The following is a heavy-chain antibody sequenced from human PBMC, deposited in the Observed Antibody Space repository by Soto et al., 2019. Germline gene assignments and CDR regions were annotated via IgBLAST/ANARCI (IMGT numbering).Heavy chain of an antibody. D-gene: IGHD3-16*02. V-gene: IGHV2-5*02. CDR2: IYWDDDK. CDR3: AHSTVWGSYRSAPFDY. J-gene: IGHJ4*02. Sequence: QITLKESGPTLVKPTQTLTLTCTSSGFSLSTSGVGVGWIRQPPGKALDWLALIYWDDDKRYSPSLKSRLTITKDTSKKQVVLTMTNMDPVDTATYYCAHSTVWGSYRSAPFDYWGQGTLVTVSS. CDR1: GFSLSTSGVG.